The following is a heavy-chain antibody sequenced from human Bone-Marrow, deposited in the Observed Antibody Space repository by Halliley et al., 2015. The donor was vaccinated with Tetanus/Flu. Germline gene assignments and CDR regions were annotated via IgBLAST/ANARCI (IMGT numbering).Heavy chain of an antibody. J-gene: IGHJ3*02. V-gene: IGHV4-59*01. CDR2: IYYSGGT. Sequence: YIYYSGGTDYNPSLSPRVTISVDTSQNQFSRGRSSVTAADTAVYYCARVDSTGFYWANAFDIWGPGTKVTVSS. D-gene: IGHD2-8*02. CDR3: ARVDSTGFYWANAFDI.